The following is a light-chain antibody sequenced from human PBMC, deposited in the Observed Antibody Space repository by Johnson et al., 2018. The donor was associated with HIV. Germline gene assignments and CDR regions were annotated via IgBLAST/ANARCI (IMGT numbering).Light chain of an antibody. CDR3: GTWDSSLSAYV. V-gene: IGLV1-51*01. Sequence: QSVLTQPPSVSAAPGQKVTISCSGSSSDMGNYAVSWYQQLPGTAPKLLIYDNYKRPSGIPDRFSGSKSGTSATLDITGLQTGDEADYYCGTWDSSLSAYVFGTGTKVTVL. J-gene: IGLJ1*01. CDR2: DNY. CDR1: SSDMGNYA.